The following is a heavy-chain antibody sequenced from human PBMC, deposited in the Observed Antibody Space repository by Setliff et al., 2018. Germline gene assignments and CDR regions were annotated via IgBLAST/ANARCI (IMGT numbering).Heavy chain of an antibody. CDR3: ARWLSSDPFDL. CDR2: IIPVFGTA. Sequence: SVKVSCKASGGTFRTDGFNWVRQAPGQGLEWMGRIIPVFGTAKYVQKFQGRVTISADESARTVFMELSTLRSDDTAVYFCARWLSSDPFDLWGQGTVVTVSS. CDR1: GGTFRTDG. J-gene: IGHJ3*01. V-gene: IGHV1-69*13. D-gene: IGHD5-12*01.